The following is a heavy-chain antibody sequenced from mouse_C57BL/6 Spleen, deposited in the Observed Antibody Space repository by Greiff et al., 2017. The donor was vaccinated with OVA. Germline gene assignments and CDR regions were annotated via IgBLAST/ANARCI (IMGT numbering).Heavy chain of an antibody. D-gene: IGHD2-4*01. CDR1: GYTFTSYW. CDR3: ARGYYDYDEGYAMDY. CDR2: IDPSASYT. V-gene: IGHV1-69*01. Sequence: QVQLQQPGAELVMPGASVKLSCKASGYTFTSYWMHWVKQRPGQGLEWIGEIDPSASYTNYNQKFKGKSTLTVDKSSSTAYMQLSSLTSEDSAVYYCARGYYDYDEGYAMDYWGQGTSVTVSS. J-gene: IGHJ4*01.